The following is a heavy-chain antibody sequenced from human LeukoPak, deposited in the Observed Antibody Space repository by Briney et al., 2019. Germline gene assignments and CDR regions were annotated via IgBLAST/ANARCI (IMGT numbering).Heavy chain of an antibody. V-gene: IGHV1-2*02. CDR2: INPNSGGT. CDR3: ARESSTGYYIGY. Sequence: GASVKVSCKASGYTFTGYYMHWVRQAPGQGLEWMGWINPNSGGTNYAQKFQGRVTMTRDASISTAYMELSRLRSDDTAVYYCARESSTGYYIGYWGQGTLVTVSS. CDR1: GYTFTGYY. D-gene: IGHD3-9*01. J-gene: IGHJ4*02.